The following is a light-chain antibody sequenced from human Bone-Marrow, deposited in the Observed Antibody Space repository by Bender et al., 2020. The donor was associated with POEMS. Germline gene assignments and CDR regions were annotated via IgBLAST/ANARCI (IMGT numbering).Light chain of an antibody. CDR1: ALPQQY. Sequence: SYELTQPPSVSVSPGQTARITCSGDALPQQYVYWYQQKADQAPVMLIFKDTERPSGIPERFSGSTSGTVVTLTISGVQAEDEADYYCQSSDITNTWVFGGGTKLTVL. J-gene: IGLJ3*02. CDR2: KDT. CDR3: QSSDITNTWV. V-gene: IGLV3-25*03.